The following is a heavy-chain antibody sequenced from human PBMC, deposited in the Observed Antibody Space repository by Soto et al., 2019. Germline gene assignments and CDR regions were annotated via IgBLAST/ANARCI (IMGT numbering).Heavy chain of an antibody. J-gene: IGHJ6*01. CDR2: INSDGRST. V-gene: IGHV3-74*01. D-gene: IGHD6-19*01. Sequence: GGSLRLSCAASGFTFRSYRMHWVRQAPGKGLVWVSHINSDGRSTTYADSVKGRFTISRDNAKNTLYVQMNSLRDEDTAVYYCARTFYSSGWYIGLIWCQGTMVIVSS. CDR3: ARTFYSSGWYIGLI. CDR1: GFTFRSYR.